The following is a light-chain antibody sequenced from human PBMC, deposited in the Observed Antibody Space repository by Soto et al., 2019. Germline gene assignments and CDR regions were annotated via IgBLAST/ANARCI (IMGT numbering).Light chain of an antibody. Sequence: DIQMTQSPSSLSASVGDRVTITCRASQCISNYLAWYQHKPGKVPKLLIYAASTLQSGVPSRFSGSGSGTDFTLTISSLQPEDVATYYCQNYNSAPTWTFGQGTKVEIK. CDR3: QNYNSAPTWT. CDR2: AAS. V-gene: IGKV1-27*01. J-gene: IGKJ1*01. CDR1: QCISNY.